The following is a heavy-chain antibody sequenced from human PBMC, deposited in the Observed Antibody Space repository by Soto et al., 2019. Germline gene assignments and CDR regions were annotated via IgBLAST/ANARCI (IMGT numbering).Heavy chain of an antibody. V-gene: IGHV4-31*03. D-gene: IGHD3-22*01. Sequence: SETLSLTCTVSGGSISSGGYYWSWIRQHPGKGLEWIGYIYYSGSTYYNPSLKSRVTISVDTSKNQFSLKLSSVTAADTAVYYCAREIGYYYDSSGYCFFDYWGQGTLVTVSS. CDR1: GGSISSGGYY. CDR3: AREIGYYYDSSGYCFFDY. CDR2: IYYSGST. J-gene: IGHJ4*02.